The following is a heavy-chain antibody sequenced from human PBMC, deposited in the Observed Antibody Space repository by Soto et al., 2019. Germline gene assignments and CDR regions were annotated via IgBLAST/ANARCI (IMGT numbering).Heavy chain of an antibody. CDR1: GFTFSSKS. CDR3: ARDESSSMYYFSY. D-gene: IGHD6-13*01. V-gene: IGHV3-23*01. J-gene: IGHJ4*02. Sequence: EVQFLESGGGLVQPGGFLRLSCAASGFTFSSKSMSWVRQPPGKGLEWVSGISGSGGSTYYADSVKGRFTISRDTSKNSLCLQVTRLSVEDTAVYYCARDESSSMYYFSYWGQGTLVAVSS. CDR2: ISGSGGST.